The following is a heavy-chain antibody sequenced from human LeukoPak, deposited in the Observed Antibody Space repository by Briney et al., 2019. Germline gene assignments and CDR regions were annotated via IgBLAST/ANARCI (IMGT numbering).Heavy chain of an antibody. CDR2: IYSGGST. CDR1: GFTVSSNY. J-gene: IGHJ4*02. Sequence: GGSLRLSCAASGFTVSSNYMSWVRQAPGKGLEWVSVIYSGGSTYYADSVKGRFTISRDNSKNTLYPRMNSLRAEDTAVYYCARDGITIFGVVLSYFDYWGQGTLVTVSS. V-gene: IGHV3-66*02. CDR3: ARDGITIFGVVLSYFDY. D-gene: IGHD3-3*01.